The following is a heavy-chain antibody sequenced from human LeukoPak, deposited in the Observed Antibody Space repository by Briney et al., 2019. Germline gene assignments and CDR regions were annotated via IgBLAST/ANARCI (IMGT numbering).Heavy chain of an antibody. CDR3: AKTGAMANL. CDR1: GFTLSSYA. V-gene: IGHV3-23*01. D-gene: IGHD1-26*01. J-gene: IGHJ4*02. Sequence: PGGSLRLSCAASGFTLSSYAMSWVRQAPGKGVEWVSAISGSGGRTYYAESVKGRFTISRDNSKNTLYLQMNSLRAEDTAVYYCAKTGAMANLWGQGTLVTVSS. CDR2: ISGSGGRT.